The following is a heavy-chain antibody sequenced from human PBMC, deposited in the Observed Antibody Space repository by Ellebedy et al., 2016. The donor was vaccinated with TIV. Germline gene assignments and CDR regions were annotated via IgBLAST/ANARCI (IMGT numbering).Heavy chain of an antibody. D-gene: IGHD2-2*01. CDR3: VGYCSSTSCYAFDI. CDR2: ISGSGGST. V-gene: IGHV3-23*01. J-gene: IGHJ3*02. CDR1: GFTFSTYG. Sequence: GESLKISCAASGFTFSTYGIHWVRQAPGKGLSWVSAISGSGGSTYYADSVKGRFTISRDNSKNTLYLQMNSLRAEDTAVYYCVGYCSSTSCYAFDIWGQGTMVTVSS.